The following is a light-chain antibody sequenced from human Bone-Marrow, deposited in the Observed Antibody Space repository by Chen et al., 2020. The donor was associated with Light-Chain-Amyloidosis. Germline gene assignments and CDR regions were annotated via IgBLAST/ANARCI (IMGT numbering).Light chain of an antibody. J-gene: IGLJ3*02. CDR1: SGSIATNY. V-gene: IGLV6-57*01. CDR3: QSYQGSSQGV. Sequence: NFMLTQPHSVSESPGKTVIISCTRSSGSIATNYVQWYQQRPGSSPTTVIYEEDLRPSGVPDRFSGSIDRSANSASLTISGLKTEDEADDCCQSYQGSSQGVFGGGTKLTVL. CDR2: EED.